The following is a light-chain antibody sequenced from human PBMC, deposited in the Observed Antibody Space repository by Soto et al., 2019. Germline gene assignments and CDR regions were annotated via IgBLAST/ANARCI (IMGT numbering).Light chain of an antibody. CDR2: GAS. CDR3: QQYNNLPRT. Sequence: EIVMTQSPDTLSVSPGERATLSCRASHSVISSLAWYQQKPGQAPRLLIYGASTRATGIPARFSGSGSGTAFTLTISSLQSEDFAVYYCQQYNNLPRTFGEGTKVEIK. J-gene: IGKJ1*01. CDR1: HSVISS. V-gene: IGKV3-15*01.